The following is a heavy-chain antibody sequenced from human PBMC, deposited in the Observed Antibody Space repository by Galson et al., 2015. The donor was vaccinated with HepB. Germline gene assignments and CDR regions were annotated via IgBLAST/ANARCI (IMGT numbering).Heavy chain of an antibody. CDR1: GFTFSSYS. Sequence: SLRLSCAASGFTFSSYSMNWVRQAPGKGLEWVSSISSSSSYIYYADSVKGRFTISRDNSKNTLYLQMNSLRAEDTAVYYCARAPRGGIWVFDYWGQGTLVTVSS. CDR3: ARAPRGGIWVFDY. D-gene: IGHD1-26*01. CDR2: ISSSSSYI. V-gene: IGHV3-21*01. J-gene: IGHJ4*02.